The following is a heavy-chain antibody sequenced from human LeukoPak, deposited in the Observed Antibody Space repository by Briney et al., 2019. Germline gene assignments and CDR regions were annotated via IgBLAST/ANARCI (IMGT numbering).Heavy chain of an antibody. Sequence: GGSLRLSCAASGFTFSTYAMSWVRQAPGKGLEWVSAISDSGGSTYYADSVKGRFTISRDNAKNSLYLQMNSLRAEDTAIYYCAKEVCSSGGSCPLDYWGQGTLVTVSS. V-gene: IGHV3-23*01. CDR2: ISDSGGST. D-gene: IGHD2-15*01. J-gene: IGHJ4*02. CDR3: AKEVCSSGGSCPLDY. CDR1: GFTFSTYA.